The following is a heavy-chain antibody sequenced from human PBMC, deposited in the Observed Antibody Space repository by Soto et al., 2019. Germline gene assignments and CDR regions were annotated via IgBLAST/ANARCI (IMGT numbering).Heavy chain of an antibody. Sequence: QVQLQESGPGLVKPSQTLSLTCTVSGGSISSGGYYWNWIRQHPGKGLEWIGYIYYSGSTYYNPSLKSRVTMSVDTSKNQFSLKLSSVTAXXXXXXXXXXXPLTWGQGTLVTVSS. V-gene: IGHV4-31*03. CDR3: XXXPLT. CDR2: IYYSGST. J-gene: IGHJ4*02. CDR1: GGSISSGGYY.